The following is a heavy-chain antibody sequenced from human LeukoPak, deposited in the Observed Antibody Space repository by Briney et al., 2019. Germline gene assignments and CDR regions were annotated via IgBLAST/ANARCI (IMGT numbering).Heavy chain of an antibody. J-gene: IGHJ4*02. CDR2: IYYSGTT. CDR1: GGSISRSSYY. CDR3: ARRRDRGYDFDY. Sequence: SETLSLTCTVSGGSISRSSYYWDWIRQPPGKGLEWIGSIYYSGTTYYNPSLKSRVTTSVDTSKNQFSLKVSSVTAADTAVYSCARRRDRGYDFDYWGQGTLVTVSS. V-gene: IGHV4-39*01. D-gene: IGHD5-12*01.